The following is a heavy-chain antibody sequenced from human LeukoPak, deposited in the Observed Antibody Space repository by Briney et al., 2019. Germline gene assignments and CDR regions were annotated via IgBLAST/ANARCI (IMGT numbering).Heavy chain of an antibody. CDR1: GFSLTTYS. J-gene: IGHJ6*02. CDR3: ARDTYYYDSSGYYLGDGMDV. D-gene: IGHD3-22*01. Sequence: GGSLRLSCTASGFSLTTYSMNWVRQAPGKGLEWVSSISSGGRYIYYADSVKGRFTVSRDNGRNSLFLHMSSLSAEDTAVYYCARDTYYYDSSGYYLGDGMDVWGQGTTVTVSS. V-gene: IGHV3-21*01. CDR2: ISSGGRYI.